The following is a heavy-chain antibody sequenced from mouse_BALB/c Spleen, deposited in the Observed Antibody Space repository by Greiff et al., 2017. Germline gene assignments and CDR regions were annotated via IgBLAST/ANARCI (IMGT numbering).Heavy chain of an antibody. CDR1: GYTFTSYW. CDR2: IDPSDSYT. Sequence: QVQLQQPGAELVKPGASVKLSCKASGYTFTSYWMHWVKQRPGQGLEWIGEIDPSDSYTNYNQKFKGKATLTVDKSSSTAYMQLSSLTSEDSAVYYCALYYGSDAMDYWGQGTSVTVSS. J-gene: IGHJ4*01. CDR3: ALYYGSDAMDY. D-gene: IGHD1-2*01. V-gene: IGHV1-69*02.